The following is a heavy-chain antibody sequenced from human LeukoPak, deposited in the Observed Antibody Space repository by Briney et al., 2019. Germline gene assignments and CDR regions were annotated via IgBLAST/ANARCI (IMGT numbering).Heavy chain of an antibody. CDR2: ISYDGSNK. D-gene: IGHD3-22*01. CDR3: ARADYYDSSGYSGGFDY. V-gene: IGHV3-30-3*01. CDR1: GFTFSSYA. Sequence: PGGSLRLSCAASGFTFSSYAMHWVRQAPGKGLEWVAVISYDGSNKYYADSVKGRFTISRDNSKNTLYLQMNSLRAEDTAVYYCARADYYDSSGYSGGFDYWGQETLVTVSS. J-gene: IGHJ4*02.